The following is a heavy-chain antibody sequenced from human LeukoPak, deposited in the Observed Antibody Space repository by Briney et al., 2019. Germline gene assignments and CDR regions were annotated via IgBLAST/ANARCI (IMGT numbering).Heavy chain of an antibody. D-gene: IGHD6-13*01. J-gene: IGHJ5*02. V-gene: IGHV4-34*01. CDR1: GGSFSGYY. Sequence: SETLSLTCAVYGGSFSGYYWSWIRQPPGKGLEWIGEINHSGSTNYNPSLKSRVTISVDTSKNQFSLKLSSVTAADTAVYYCARRGAGRAKRPNWFDPWGQGTLVTVSS. CDR2: INHSGST. CDR3: ARRGAGRAKRPNWFDP.